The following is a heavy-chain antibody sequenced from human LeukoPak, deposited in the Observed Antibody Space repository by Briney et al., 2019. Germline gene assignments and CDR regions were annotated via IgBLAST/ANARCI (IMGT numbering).Heavy chain of an antibody. V-gene: IGHV3-23*01. CDR1: GFTFSSYA. CDR2: ISGSGGGT. Sequence: GGSLRLSCAVSGFTFSSYAMSWVRQAPGKGLEWVSAISGSGGGTFYADSVRGRFTISRDNSKNTVYLQMNSLRVEDTAVYYCAKDYAGGWPKRGMDVWGKGATVTVSS. D-gene: IGHD3-16*01. CDR3: AKDYAGGWPKRGMDV. J-gene: IGHJ6*03.